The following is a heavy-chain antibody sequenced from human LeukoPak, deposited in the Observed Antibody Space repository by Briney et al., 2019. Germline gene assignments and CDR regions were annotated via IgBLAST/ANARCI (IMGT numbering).Heavy chain of an antibody. Sequence: GGSLRLSCAASGFTFSSYAMSWVRQAPGKGLEWVSVISGSGANTYYADSVKGRFTISRDNSKNTLYLQMNSLRAEDTAVYSCAKVGRGFGRKEDFDYWGQGTLVTVSS. D-gene: IGHD2-15*01. CDR2: ISGSGANT. CDR1: GFTFSSYA. V-gene: IGHV3-23*01. CDR3: AKVGRGFGRKEDFDY. J-gene: IGHJ4*02.